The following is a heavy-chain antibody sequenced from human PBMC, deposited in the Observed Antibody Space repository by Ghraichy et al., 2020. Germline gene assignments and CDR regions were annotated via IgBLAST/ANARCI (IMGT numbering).Heavy chain of an antibody. Sequence: GGSLRLSCAASGFTFSSYAMSWVRQAPGKGLEWVSAISGSGGSTYYADSVKGRFTISRDNSKNTLYLQMNSMRAEDTAVYYCAKGGYDYVWGSAFDYCGQGTLVTVSS. V-gene: IGHV3-23*01. CDR2: ISGSGGST. J-gene: IGHJ4*02. CDR3: AKGGYDYVWGSAFDY. D-gene: IGHD3-16*01. CDR1: GFTFSSYA.